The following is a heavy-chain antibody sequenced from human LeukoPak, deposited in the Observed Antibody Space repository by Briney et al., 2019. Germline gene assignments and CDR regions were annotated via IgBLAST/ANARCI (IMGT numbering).Heavy chain of an antibody. Sequence: SETPSLTCIVSGGSISGSSYYWAWIRQPPGKGLEWVGSGFYSGSAYYNPSLKSRVTISVDTSKNQFSLNLSSVTAADTAVYYCARLRGAMTTVTSDFDYWGQGTLVTVSS. V-gene: IGHV4-39*01. CDR1: GGSISGSSYY. J-gene: IGHJ4*02. D-gene: IGHD4-17*01. CDR3: ARLRGAMTTVTSDFDY. CDR2: GFYSGSA.